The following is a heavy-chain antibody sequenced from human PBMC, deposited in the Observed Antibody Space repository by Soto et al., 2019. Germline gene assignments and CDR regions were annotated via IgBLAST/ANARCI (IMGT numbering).Heavy chain of an antibody. CDR2: INRSGSA. Sequence: SETLSLTCAVYGGSFSGYYWSWIRQPPGKGLEWIGEINRSGSANYNPSLQSRVTISVDTSRTQFCLKLSSVTAADTAVYYCAGPSSQSWFDPWGQGTLVTVSS. J-gene: IGHJ5*02. CDR3: AGPSSQSWFDP. CDR1: GGSFSGYY. V-gene: IGHV4-34*01. D-gene: IGHD2-2*01.